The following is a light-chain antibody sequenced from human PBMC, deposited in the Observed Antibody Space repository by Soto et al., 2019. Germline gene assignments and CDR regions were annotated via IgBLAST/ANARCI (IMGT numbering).Light chain of an antibody. CDR1: QSVSSY. J-gene: IGKJ2*01. V-gene: IGKV3-11*01. CDR2: DAS. CDR3: QQRSSWPRT. Sequence: EIVLTQSPATLSLSPGERATLSCRASQSVSSYLAWYQQKPGQTPRLLIYDASNRATGIPARFSGSGSGTDSTLTISSLEPEDFAVYYCQQRSSWPRTFGQGNKLEIK.